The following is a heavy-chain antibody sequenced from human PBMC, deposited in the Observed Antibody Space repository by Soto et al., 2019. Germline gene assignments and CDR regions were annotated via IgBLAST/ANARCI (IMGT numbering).Heavy chain of an antibody. CDR1: GFTFSMFS. CDR2: ISSNGDRT. V-gene: IGHV3-64D*06. D-gene: IGHD4-17*01. Sequence: ESLRLSCSASGFTFSMFSMHWVRQAPGKGLEYVSGISSNGDRTYYADSVKGRFTISRDNSKNTLYLQMSSLRAVDTAVYYCVHPRSTVQIPPTWGQGTLVTVSS. J-gene: IGHJ5*02. CDR3: VHPRSTVQIPPT.